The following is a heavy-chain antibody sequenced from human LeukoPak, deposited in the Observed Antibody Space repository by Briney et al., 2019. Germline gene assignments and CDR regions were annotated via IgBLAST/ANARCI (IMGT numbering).Heavy chain of an antibody. J-gene: IGHJ4*02. D-gene: IGHD3-16*01. CDR2: INHSGST. CDR3: ARLDCVWGSTRKIDY. V-gene: IGHV4-34*01. CDR1: GGSFSGYY. Sequence: SETLSLTCAVYGGSFSGYYWSWIRQPPGKGLEWIGEINHSGSTNYNPSLKSRVTISVDTSKNQFSLKVSSVTAADTAVYYCARLDCVWGSTRKIDYWGQGTLVTVSS.